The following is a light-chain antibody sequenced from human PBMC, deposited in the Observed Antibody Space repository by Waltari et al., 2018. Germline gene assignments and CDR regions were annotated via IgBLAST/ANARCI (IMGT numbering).Light chain of an antibody. CDR2: WAS. J-gene: IGKJ2*01. CDR1: QDVLYSSNNKNY. V-gene: IGKV4-1*01. CDR3: QQYYSIPYT. Sequence: DIVMTQSPDSLAVSLGERVTISCKSSQDVLYSSNNKNYFAWYQQKPGQPPKLLISWASVRESGVPDRVSGGGSGTDFTLTISSLQAEDVAVYYCQQYYSIPYTFGQGTKLEIK.